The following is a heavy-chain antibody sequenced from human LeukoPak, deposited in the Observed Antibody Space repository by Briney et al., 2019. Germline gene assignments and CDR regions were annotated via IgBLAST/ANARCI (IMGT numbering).Heavy chain of an antibody. J-gene: IGHJ4*02. Sequence: GGSLRLSCAASGFTVSSNYMSWVRQAPGKGLEWVSVIYSGGSTYYADSVKGRFTISRDNSKNTLCLQMNSLRAEDTAVYYCARESDSTTAYFDYWGQGTLVTVSS. CDR2: IYSGGST. CDR3: ARESDSTTAYFDY. CDR1: GFTVSSNY. V-gene: IGHV3-66*01. D-gene: IGHD4-17*01.